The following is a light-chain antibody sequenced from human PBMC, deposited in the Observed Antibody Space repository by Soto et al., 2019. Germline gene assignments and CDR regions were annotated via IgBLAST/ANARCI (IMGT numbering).Light chain of an antibody. CDR2: DTS. J-gene: IGKJ4*01. Sequence: TQSPATVSLSPGETATLSCRASQSVSSDLVWYQQKAGQAPRLLIYDTSTRATGIPARFSGSGSGTEFTLTISSLQSEDSAVYHCQQYNKWPLTFGGGTKVDIK. V-gene: IGKV3-15*01. CDR1: QSVSSD. CDR3: QQYNKWPLT.